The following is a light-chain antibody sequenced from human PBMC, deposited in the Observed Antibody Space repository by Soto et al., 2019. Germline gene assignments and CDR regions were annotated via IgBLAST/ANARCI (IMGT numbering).Light chain of an antibody. CDR1: QSVSSPY. CDR2: GAS. V-gene: IGKV3-20*01. J-gene: IGKJ1*01. Sequence: EIVMTQSPATLTVSPGERATLSCRASQSVSSPYLAWYQQKPGQAPRLLIFGASSRATGIPDRFSGSGSGTDFTLTISRLEPEDFAVYYCQQSHSSPRTFGQGTKVDIK. CDR3: QQSHSSPRT.